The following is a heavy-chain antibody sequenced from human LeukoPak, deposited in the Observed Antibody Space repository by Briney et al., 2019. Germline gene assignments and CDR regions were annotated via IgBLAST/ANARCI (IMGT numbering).Heavy chain of an antibody. CDR3: ARRVTGTTFGLDY. D-gene: IGHD1-20*01. CDR1: GYTFTGYY. V-gene: IGHV1-2*02. J-gene: IGHJ4*02. CDR2: INPNSGGT. Sequence: ASVKVSCKASGYTFTGYYMHWVRQAPGQGLEWMGWINPNSGGTNYAQKFQGRVTMTRDTPISTAYMELRSLRSDDTAVYYCARRVTGTTFGLDYWGQGTLVTVSS.